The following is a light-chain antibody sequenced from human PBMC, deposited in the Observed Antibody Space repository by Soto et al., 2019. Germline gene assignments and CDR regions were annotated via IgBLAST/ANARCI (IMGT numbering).Light chain of an antibody. CDR2: GAS. J-gene: IGKJ1*01. Sequence: EVVLTQSTGTLPLSQGERATLSCRASQSVSSSYLAWYQQKPGQAPRLLIYGASSRATGIPDRFSGSGSGTDFTLTISRLEPEDFAVYYCQQYGSSPLFGQGSKVDIK. V-gene: IGKV3-20*01. CDR3: QQYGSSPL. CDR1: QSVSSSY.